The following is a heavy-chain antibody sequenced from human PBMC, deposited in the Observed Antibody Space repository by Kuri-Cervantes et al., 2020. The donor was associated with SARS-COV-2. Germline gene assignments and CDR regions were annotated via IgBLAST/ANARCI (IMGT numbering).Heavy chain of an antibody. CDR3: AKVGLAQNDFWSGYYTG. Sequence: GESLKISCAASGFSFSMYWMSWVRQAPGKGLEWVANIKKDGSEKYYVDSVKGRFTISRDNAKNSLYLQMNSLRVEDTAVYYCAKVGLAQNDFWSGYYTGWGQGTLVTVSS. D-gene: IGHD3-3*01. J-gene: IGHJ4*02. CDR1: GFSFSMYW. CDR2: IKKDGSEK. V-gene: IGHV3-7*03.